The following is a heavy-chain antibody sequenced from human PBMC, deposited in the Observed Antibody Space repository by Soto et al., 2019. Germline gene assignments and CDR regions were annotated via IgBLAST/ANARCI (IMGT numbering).Heavy chain of an antibody. Sequence: QITLKESGPTLVKPTQTLTLTCTFSGFSLSTSGVGVGWIRQPPGKALEWLALIYWDDDKRYSPSLKSRLTITKDTSKNQVVLTMANMDPVDTATYYCAHRPSYCSGGSCYSGFDYWGQGTLVTVSS. CDR1: GFSLSTSGVG. J-gene: IGHJ4*02. CDR2: IYWDDDK. CDR3: AHRPSYCSGGSCYSGFDY. D-gene: IGHD2-15*01. V-gene: IGHV2-5*02.